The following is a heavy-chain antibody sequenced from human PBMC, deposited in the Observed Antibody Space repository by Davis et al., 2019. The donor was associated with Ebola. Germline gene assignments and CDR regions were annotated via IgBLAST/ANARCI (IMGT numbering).Heavy chain of an antibody. CDR2: IYYSGST. CDR3: ARDGGRHWYFDL. V-gene: IGHV4-61*01. D-gene: IGHD3-16*01. J-gene: IGHJ2*01. CDR1: GGSVSSGSYY. Sequence: MPSETLSLTCTVSGGSVSSGSYYWSWIRQPPGKGLEWIGYIYYSGSTNYNPSLKSRVTISVDTSKNQFSLKLSSVTAADTAVYYCARDGGRHWYFDLWGRGTLVTVSS.